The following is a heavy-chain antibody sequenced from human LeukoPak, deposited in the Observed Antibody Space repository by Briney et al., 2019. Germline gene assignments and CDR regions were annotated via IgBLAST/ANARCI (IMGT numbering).Heavy chain of an antibody. V-gene: IGHV1-46*01. CDR3: ARSYFHESSDYYFPTDY. J-gene: IGHJ4*02. CDR1: GYTFTSYY. CDR2: INPTGGST. D-gene: IGHD3-22*01. Sequence: ASVKVSCKASGYTFTSYYMHWVRQAPGQGLEWMGLINPTGGSTGYAQKFQGRVTMTRDMSTSTDYMELSSLRSEDTAIYYCARSYFHESSDYYFPTDYWGQGTRVTVSS.